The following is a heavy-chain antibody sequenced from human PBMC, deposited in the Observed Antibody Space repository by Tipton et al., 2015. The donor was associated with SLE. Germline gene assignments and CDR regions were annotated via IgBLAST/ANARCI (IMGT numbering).Heavy chain of an antibody. V-gene: IGHV4-39*07. D-gene: IGHD3-10*01. CDR3: ARGVRGTYYYYYYYMDV. Sequence: PGLVKPSETLSLTCTVSGGSISSSSYYWGWIRQPPGKGLEWIGSIYYSGSTYYNPSVKSRVTISVDTSKNQFSLKLSSVTAADTAVYYCARGVRGTYYYYYYYMDVWGKGTTVTVPS. CDR1: GGSISSSSYY. J-gene: IGHJ6*03. CDR2: IYYSGST.